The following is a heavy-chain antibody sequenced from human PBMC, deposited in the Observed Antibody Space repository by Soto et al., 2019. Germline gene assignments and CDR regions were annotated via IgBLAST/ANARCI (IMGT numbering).Heavy chain of an antibody. J-gene: IGHJ4*02. D-gene: IGHD6-13*01. CDR3: AKLAAAGTSDY. V-gene: IGHV3-30*18. Sequence: SLRLSCAASGFTFSSYGMHWVRQAPGKGLEWVAVISYDGSNKYYADSVKGRFTISRDNSKNTLYLQMNSLRAEDTAVYYCAKLAAAGTSDYWGQGTLVTVSS. CDR1: GFTFSSYG. CDR2: ISYDGSNK.